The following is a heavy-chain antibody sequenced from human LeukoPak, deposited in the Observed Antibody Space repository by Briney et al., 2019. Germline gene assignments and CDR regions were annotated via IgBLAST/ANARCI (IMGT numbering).Heavy chain of an antibody. CDR2: IRYDGSNK. Sequence: GGSLRLSCAASGFTFSSYGMHWVRQAPGKGLEWVAFIRYDGSNKYYADSVKGRFTISRDNSKNTLYLQMNSLRAEDTAVYNCAKVWDDSSGYLQYYFDYWGQGTLVTVSS. J-gene: IGHJ4*02. V-gene: IGHV3-30*02. CDR1: GFTFSSYG. CDR3: AKVWDDSSGYLQYYFDY. D-gene: IGHD3-22*01.